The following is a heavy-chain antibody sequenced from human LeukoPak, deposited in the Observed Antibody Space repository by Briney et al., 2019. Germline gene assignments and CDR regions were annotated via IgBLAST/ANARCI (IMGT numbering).Heavy chain of an antibody. D-gene: IGHD3-3*01. V-gene: IGHV3-23*01. Sequence: GGSLRLSCAASGFTFSSYAMTWVRQAPGKGLEWVSAISGSGGSTYYADSVKGRFTISRDNSKNTLYLQMNSLRAEDTAVYYCAKDKRHDFWSGYPNWFDPWGQGTLVTVSS. CDR2: ISGSGGST. CDR3: AKDKRHDFWSGYPNWFDP. J-gene: IGHJ5*02. CDR1: GFTFSSYA.